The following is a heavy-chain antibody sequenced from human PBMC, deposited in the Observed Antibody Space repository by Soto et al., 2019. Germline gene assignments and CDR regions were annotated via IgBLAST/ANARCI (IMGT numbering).Heavy chain of an antibody. CDR1: GFTFSNYA. CDR2: IPYDGSNK. Sequence: QVQLVESGGDVVQPGRSLRLSCAASGFTFSNYAMHWVRQPPGKGLEWVAAIPYDGSNKYYADSVKGRFTISRDNSKNSLYLQRDSRRAEDMAVYYCGKRVGGDGWAPGYWGQGTLVTVSS. V-gene: IGHV3-30*18. D-gene: IGHD3-10*01. CDR3: GKRVGGDGWAPGY. J-gene: IGHJ4*02.